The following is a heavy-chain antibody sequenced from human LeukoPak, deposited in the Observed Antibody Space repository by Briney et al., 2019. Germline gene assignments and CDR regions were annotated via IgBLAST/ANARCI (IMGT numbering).Heavy chain of an antibody. CDR3: ARAGDSSGWFWQY. CDR1: GGSISSYY. J-gene: IGHJ4*02. CDR2: IHYTGGT. D-gene: IGHD6-13*01. Sequence: SETLSLTCTVSGGSISSYYWSWIRQSPGKGPEWIGQIHYTGGTSYNPSLKSRLTVSLDTSKNQFSLKLSSVTAADTAVYYCARAGDSSGWFWQYWGQGTLVTVSS. V-gene: IGHV4-59*01.